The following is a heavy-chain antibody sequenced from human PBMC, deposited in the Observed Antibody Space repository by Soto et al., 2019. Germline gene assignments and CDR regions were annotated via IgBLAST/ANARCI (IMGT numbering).Heavy chain of an antibody. CDR3: AKVTFSGDYYYSYGLDV. Sequence: GGSLRLSCAASGFTFSAYGMHWVRQAPGKGLEGVAVISYDGSNKYYADSVKGRFTISRDNSKNTLYLQMNSLRAEDTAVYFCAKVTFSGDYYYSYGLDVWGQGTTVTVSS. CDR1: GFTFSAYG. D-gene: IGHD1-26*01. J-gene: IGHJ6*02. V-gene: IGHV3-30*18. CDR2: ISYDGSNK.